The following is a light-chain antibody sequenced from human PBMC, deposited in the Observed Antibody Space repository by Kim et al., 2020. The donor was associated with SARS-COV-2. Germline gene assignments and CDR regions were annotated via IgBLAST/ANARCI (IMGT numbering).Light chain of an antibody. J-gene: IGKJ4*01. V-gene: IGKV1-9*01. Sequence: DIQLTQSPSFLSASMGDRVTITCRASQGITTYLAWYQQRPGKAPKLLIYAASTLQSGVPSRFSGSGSGTQFTLTISSLQPEDFATYYCQQLNSYPLTFGGGTKVDIK. CDR3: QQLNSYPLT. CDR2: AAS. CDR1: QGITTY.